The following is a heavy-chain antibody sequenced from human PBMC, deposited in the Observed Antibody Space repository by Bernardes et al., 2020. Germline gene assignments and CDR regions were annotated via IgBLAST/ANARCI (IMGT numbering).Heavy chain of an antibody. D-gene: IGHD3-3*01. V-gene: IGHV3-64D*06. Sequence: GGSLRLSCSVSGFIFSSYAMHWVRRGPGKGLEYVSAISNNGGSTYYADSVKGRFTISRDNSKNTLYLQMSSLRAEDTAVYFCVKDADYDFWSGPWGYWGQGTLVTVSS. J-gene: IGHJ4*02. CDR3: VKDADYDFWSGPWGY. CDR2: ISNNGGST. CDR1: GFIFSSYA.